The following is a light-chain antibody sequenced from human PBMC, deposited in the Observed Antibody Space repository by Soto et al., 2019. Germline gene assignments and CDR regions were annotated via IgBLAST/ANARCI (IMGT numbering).Light chain of an antibody. Sequence: ALQMTQSSSSLSASVGDRVTITCRASQGIRSDLGWYQQRPGEAPKLLIYGTSSLQSGVPSRFSGSGSGTDFTLTISSLQPEDFATYYCLQDYDYPRTFGQGTKVEI. CDR1: QGIRSD. CDR3: LQDYDYPRT. CDR2: GTS. V-gene: IGKV1-6*01. J-gene: IGKJ1*01.